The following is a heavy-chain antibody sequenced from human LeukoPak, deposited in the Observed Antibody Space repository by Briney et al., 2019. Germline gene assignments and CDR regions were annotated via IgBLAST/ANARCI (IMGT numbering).Heavy chain of an antibody. CDR3: ASSYYYDSSGYPLDHDY. CDR1: GFTFSSYA. D-gene: IGHD3-22*01. V-gene: IGHV3-30-3*01. Sequence: GGSLRLSCAASGFTFSSYAMHWVRQAPGKGLEWVAVISYDGGNKYYADSVKGRFTISRDNSKNTLYLQMNSLRAEDTAVYYCASSYYYDSSGYPLDHDYWGQGTLVTVSS. J-gene: IGHJ4*02. CDR2: ISYDGGNK.